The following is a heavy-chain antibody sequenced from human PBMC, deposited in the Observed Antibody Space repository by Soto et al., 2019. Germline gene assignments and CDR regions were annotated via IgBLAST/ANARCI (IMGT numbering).Heavy chain of an antibody. CDR1: GFTFSSYA. J-gene: IGHJ3*02. D-gene: IGHD2-15*01. CDR3: AKGGIIVVVVAATPYASGAFDI. CDR2: ISGSGGST. V-gene: IGHV3-23*01. Sequence: EVQLLESGGGLVQPGGSLRLSCAASGFTFSSYAMSWVRQAPGKGLEWVSAISGSGGSTYYADSVKGRFTISSDNSKNTLYLQMNSLRAEDAAVYYCAKGGIIVVVVAATPYASGAFDIWGQGTMVTVSS.